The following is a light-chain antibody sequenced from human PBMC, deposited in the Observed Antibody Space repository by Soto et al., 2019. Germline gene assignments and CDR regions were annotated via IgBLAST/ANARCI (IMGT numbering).Light chain of an antibody. CDR2: EVN. CDR3: SSKRDSSTLFV. CDR1: SSDVGGYNY. V-gene: IGLV2-8*01. J-gene: IGLJ1*01. Sequence: VLTQHLSEPGSPGQLVAISFTGTSSDVGGYNYVSWYQQHPGKAPKLMIYEVNKRPSGVPDRFSGSKSGNTASLTISGLQAEDEADYYCSSKRDSSTLFVFGTGTQVTV.